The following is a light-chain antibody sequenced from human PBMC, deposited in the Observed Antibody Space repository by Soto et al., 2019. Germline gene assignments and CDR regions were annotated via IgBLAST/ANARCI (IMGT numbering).Light chain of an antibody. CDR1: QSISSH. V-gene: IGKV1-39*01. J-gene: IGKJ4*01. CDR3: QQGYSSPLS. CDR2: GAS. Sequence: DIQMTQSPSSLSASVGDRVTITCRASQSISSHLNWYQQKSGKGPNLLIFGASSLQSGVPSRFCGSGSGTDFTLTINSLQPEDSATYYCQQGYSSPLSFGGGTQVAIK.